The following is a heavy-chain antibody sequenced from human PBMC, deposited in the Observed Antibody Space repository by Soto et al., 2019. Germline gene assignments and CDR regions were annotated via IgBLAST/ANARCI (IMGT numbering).Heavy chain of an antibody. D-gene: IGHD6-19*01. V-gene: IGHV1-69*13. J-gene: IGHJ6*02. CDR2: IIPIFGTA. CDR1: GGTFSSYA. Sequence: SVKVSCKASGGTFSSYAISWVRQAPGQGLEWMGGIIPIFGTANYAQKFQGRVTITADESTSTAYMELSSLRSEDTAVYYCARWAVAGPYGMDVWGQGXTVTVYS. CDR3: ARWAVAGPYGMDV.